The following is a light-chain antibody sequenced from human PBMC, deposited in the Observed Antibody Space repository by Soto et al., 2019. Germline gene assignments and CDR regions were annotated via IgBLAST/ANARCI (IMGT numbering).Light chain of an antibody. CDR1: SSDVGAYDY. CDR3: ASHTTSNTRV. Sequence: QSALTQPASVSGSPGQSIAISCTGTSSDVGAYDYVSWYQQHPDKAPKLIIYEVSHRPAGVSNRFSASKYVNTATLTISGLQTEDEADYYFASHTTSNTRVFGTGTKLTVL. V-gene: IGLV2-14*03. CDR2: EVS. J-gene: IGLJ1*01.